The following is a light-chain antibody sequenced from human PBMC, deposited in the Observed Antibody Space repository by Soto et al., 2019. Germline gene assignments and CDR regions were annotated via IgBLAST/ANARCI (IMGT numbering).Light chain of an antibody. CDR3: QQYGTSVLT. V-gene: IGKV3-20*01. CDR1: QSVNNAY. CDR2: DAS. Sequence: EIVLTQSPGTLSLSPGERATLSCRASQSVNNAYLAWYQQKPGQAPRLLIYDASKRATDIPDRFSGSGSGTDFTLTISRLEPEDFAVYYCQQYGTSVLTFGGGTKVEIK. J-gene: IGKJ4*01.